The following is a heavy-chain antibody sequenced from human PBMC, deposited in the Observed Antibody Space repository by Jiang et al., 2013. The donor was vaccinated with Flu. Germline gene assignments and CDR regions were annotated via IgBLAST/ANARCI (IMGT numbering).Heavy chain of an antibody. CDR2: IYYSGST. Sequence: YGPGLVKPSETLSLTCTVSGGSISSYYWSWIRQPPGKGLEWIGYIYYSGSTNYNPSLKSRVTISVDTSRNQFSLKLSSVTAADTAVYYCARGVVPAATYAFDIWAKGQWSPSL. CDR3: ARGVVPAATYAFDI. J-gene: IGHJ3*02. D-gene: IGHD2-2*01. CDR1: GGSISSYY. V-gene: IGHV4-59*01.